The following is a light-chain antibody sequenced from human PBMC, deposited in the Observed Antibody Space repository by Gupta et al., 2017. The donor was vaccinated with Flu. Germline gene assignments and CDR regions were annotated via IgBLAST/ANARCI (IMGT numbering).Light chain of an antibody. V-gene: IGKV1D-16*01. CDR1: QSISNS. J-gene: IGKJ5*01. CDR2: GAS. Sequence: DFQMTQSPSSLSASVGDRVIITCRASQSISNSLGWYQQKPEKAPKSLIYGASSLQNGVPSRFSGSGFGTEFTLTISSLQPEDFGTYYCRQYREYPIPFGQGTQLEIK. CDR3: RQYREYPIP.